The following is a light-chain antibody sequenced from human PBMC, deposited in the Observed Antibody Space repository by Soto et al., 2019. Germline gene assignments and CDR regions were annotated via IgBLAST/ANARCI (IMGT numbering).Light chain of an antibody. CDR3: QQYSTYPWT. CDR1: QTIITL. V-gene: IGKV1-5*03. Sequence: DIQMTQSPSTLSASVGDRVTITCRASQTIITLLAWYQQRPGKAINLLIYKASSLESGVPSRFSGSGSGTEFTLTISSLQPDDFATYFYQQYSTYPWTFGQGTKVEVK. J-gene: IGKJ1*01. CDR2: KAS.